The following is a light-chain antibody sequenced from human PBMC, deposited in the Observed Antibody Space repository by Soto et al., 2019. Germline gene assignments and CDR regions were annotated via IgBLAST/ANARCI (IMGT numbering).Light chain of an antibody. CDR3: SSYTTSNTRQIV. V-gene: IGLV2-14*03. Sequence: QSALTQPASVSGSPGQSITTSCTGTSSDVGGYNYVSWYQHHPGKAPKLMIFDVSNRPSGVSNRFSGSKSGNTASLTISGLQPEDEADYYCSSYTTSNTRQIVFGTGTKFTVL. CDR1: SSDVGGYNY. CDR2: DVS. J-gene: IGLJ1*01.